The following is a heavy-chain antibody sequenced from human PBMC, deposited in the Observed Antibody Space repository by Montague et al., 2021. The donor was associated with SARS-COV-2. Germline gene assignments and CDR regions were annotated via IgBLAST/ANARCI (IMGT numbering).Heavy chain of an antibody. CDR2: IYYRGTT. Sequence: SETLSLTCTVSGASIDSYYWSWLRQPPGKGLEWIGYIYYRGTTNYNPSLESRVTMSVDTSKNQFSLNLSSVTAADTAMYYCARELQYNWFDPWGQGTLVTVSS. CDR3: ARELQYNWFDP. V-gene: IGHV4-59*01. D-gene: IGHD2-21*02. CDR1: GASIDSYY. J-gene: IGHJ5*02.